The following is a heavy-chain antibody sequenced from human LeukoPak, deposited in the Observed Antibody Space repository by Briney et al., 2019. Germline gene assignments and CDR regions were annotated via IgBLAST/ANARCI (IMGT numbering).Heavy chain of an antibody. V-gene: IGHV3-23*01. CDR2: ISGSGGST. Sequence: GGSLRLSCAASGFNFNNYWMHWVRQPPGKGLVWVSAISGSGGSTYYADSVKGRFTISRDNSKNTLYLQMNSLRAEDTAVYYCAKDRRPAAMAYFDYWGQGTLVTVSS. D-gene: IGHD2-2*01. CDR3: AKDRRPAAMAYFDY. CDR1: GFNFNNYW. J-gene: IGHJ4*02.